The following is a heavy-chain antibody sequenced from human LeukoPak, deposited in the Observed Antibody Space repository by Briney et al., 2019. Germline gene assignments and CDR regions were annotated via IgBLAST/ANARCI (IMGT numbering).Heavy chain of an antibody. CDR3: ARDRYSHGLYYFDF. Sequence: GASEKVSCKASGYTFTRYAMHWVRQAPGQRLEWMGWINAGNGDTKYSQKFQGRVTITRDTSASTVYMELSSLRSEDTAVYFCARDRYSHGLYYFDFWGQGTLVTVSS. J-gene: IGHJ4*02. CDR2: INAGNGDT. V-gene: IGHV1-3*01. D-gene: IGHD5-18*01. CDR1: GYTFTRYA.